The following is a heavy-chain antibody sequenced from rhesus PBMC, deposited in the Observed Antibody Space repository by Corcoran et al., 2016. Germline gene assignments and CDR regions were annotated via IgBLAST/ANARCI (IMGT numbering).Heavy chain of an antibody. CDR2: IYGGSGST. Sequence: QVQLQESGPGLVKPSETLSLTCAVYGGAICVYYYWSWIRQPPGKGLEWIGQIYGGSGSTYYNPSLKSRVTVSKDTSKNQFSLKLSSVTAADTAVYYCARDLGIAAAGTKNYWGQGVLVTVSS. J-gene: IGHJ4*01. CDR3: ARDLGIAAAGTKNY. V-gene: IGHV4S7*01. D-gene: IGHD6-31*01. CDR1: GGAICVYYY.